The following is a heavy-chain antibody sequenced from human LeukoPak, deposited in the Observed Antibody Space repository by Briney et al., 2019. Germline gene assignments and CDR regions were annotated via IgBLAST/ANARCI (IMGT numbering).Heavy chain of an antibody. V-gene: IGHV5-10-1*01. CDR1: GYSFTTYW. CDR2: IDPSDSST. CDR3: ARRRAYSSNWYANRYYFDY. J-gene: IGHJ4*02. Sequence: GESLKISCQGFGYSFTTYWITWVRQMPGTGLEWMGRIDPSDSSTNYSPSFQGRVSMSADKSINTAYLQWSSLKASDTASYYCARRRAYSSNWYANRYYFDYWGQGTLVTVSA. D-gene: IGHD6-13*01.